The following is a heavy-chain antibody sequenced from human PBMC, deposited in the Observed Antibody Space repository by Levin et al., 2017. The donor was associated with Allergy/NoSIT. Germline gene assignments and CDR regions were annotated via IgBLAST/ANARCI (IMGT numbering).Heavy chain of an antibody. Sequence: SETLSLTCSVYGDSISSYYWSWIRQPPGKGLEWIAFVYYTGNTNYNPSLKSRVTISLDTSKNQFSLNLRSLTAADTAVYYCARMKTGTTNWFDPWGQGIPVTVSS. V-gene: IGHV4-59*01. CDR1: GDSISSYY. D-gene: IGHD1-1*01. J-gene: IGHJ5*02. CDR2: VYYTGNT. CDR3: ARMKTGTTNWFDP.